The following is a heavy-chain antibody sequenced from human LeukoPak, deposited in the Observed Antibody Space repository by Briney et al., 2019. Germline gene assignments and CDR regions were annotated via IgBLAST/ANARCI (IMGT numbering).Heavy chain of an antibody. D-gene: IGHD4-17*01. CDR2: SASGGSS. V-gene: IGHV3-23*01. Sequence: GGSLRLSCAASGFTFSSYAMNWVRQAPGKGLEWVSTSASGGSSYYADSVKGRFTISRDNSKNTLYLQMNSLGAEDTAVYYCAKATVTHLIDYWGQGTLVTVSS. J-gene: IGHJ4*02. CDR1: GFTFSSYA. CDR3: AKATVTHLIDY.